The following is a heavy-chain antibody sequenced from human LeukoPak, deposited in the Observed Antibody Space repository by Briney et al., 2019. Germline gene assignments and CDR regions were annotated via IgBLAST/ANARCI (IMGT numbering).Heavy chain of an antibody. J-gene: IGHJ5*02. CDR1: GGSFSGYY. CDR3: ARGRIAVAGTRFVWFDP. V-gene: IGHV4-34*01. CDR2: INHSGST. Sequence: SETLSLTCAVYGGSFSGYYWSWIRQPPGKGLEWIGEINHSGSTNYNPSLKSRVTISVDTSKNQFSLKLSSVTAADTAAYYCARGRIAVAGTRFVWFDPWGQGTLVTVSS. D-gene: IGHD6-19*01.